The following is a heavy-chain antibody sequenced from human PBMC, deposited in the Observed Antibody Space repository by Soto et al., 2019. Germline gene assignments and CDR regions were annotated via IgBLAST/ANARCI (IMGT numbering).Heavy chain of an antibody. D-gene: IGHD1-7*01. CDR3: ATIFELPPR. J-gene: IGHJ4*02. CDR1: GFSLSDHW. V-gene: IGHV3-74*01. Sequence: PGGSLRLSCAVSGFSLSDHWMHWVRQPPGKGLVWVARIESHGSSTSYADSVKGRFTISRDNAKNTLYLQMSSLGAEDTAVYYCATIFELPPRWAQGTLVTVSS. CDR2: IESHGSST.